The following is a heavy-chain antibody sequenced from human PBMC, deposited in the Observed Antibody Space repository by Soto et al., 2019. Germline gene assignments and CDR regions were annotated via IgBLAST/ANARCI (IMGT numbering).Heavy chain of an antibody. CDR2: IYYSGST. J-gene: IGHJ4*02. Sequence: TLSLTCTVSGGSISSGGYYWSWIRQHPGKGLEWIGYIYYSGSTYYNPSLKSRVTISVDTSKNQFSLKLSSVTAADTAVYYCARDGRTGQFGRYFDYWGQGTLVTVSS. CDR1: GGSISSGGYY. CDR3: ARDGRTGQFGRYFDY. D-gene: IGHD3-10*01. V-gene: IGHV4-31*03.